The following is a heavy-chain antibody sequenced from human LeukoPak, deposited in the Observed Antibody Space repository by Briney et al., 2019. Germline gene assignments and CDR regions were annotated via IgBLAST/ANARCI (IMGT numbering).Heavy chain of an antibody. CDR3: ASWGSPTSRGDY. D-gene: IGHD3-16*01. J-gene: IGHJ4*02. V-gene: IGHV1-69*13. Sequence: VKAPCKVSEGTLASNVFGWVDQAPDKGLGWMGGIIPIFGTANYAQKFQGRVTITADESTSTAYMELSSLRSEDTAVYYCASWGSPTSRGDYWGQGTLVTVSS. CDR2: IIPIFGTA. CDR1: EGTLASNV.